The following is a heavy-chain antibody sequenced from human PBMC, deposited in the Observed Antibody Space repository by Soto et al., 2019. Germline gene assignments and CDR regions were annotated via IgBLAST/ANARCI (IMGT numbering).Heavy chain of an antibody. J-gene: IGHJ4*02. D-gene: IGHD1-1*01. CDR1: GASFSNSY. Sequence: QVQLQESGPGLVKPSETLSLTCTVSGASFSNSYWSWIRRPAGKGLEWIGRISASGNTNYNPSLKSRVTMSIDTSKNQCSLKVTSVTAADTALYYCAKESGAPAGTAEYWGQGSLVTVSS. CDR3: AKESGAPAGTAEY. V-gene: IGHV4-4*07. CDR2: ISASGNT.